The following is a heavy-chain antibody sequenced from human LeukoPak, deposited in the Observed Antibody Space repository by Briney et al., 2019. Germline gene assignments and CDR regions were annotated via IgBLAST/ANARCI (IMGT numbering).Heavy chain of an antibody. Sequence: GGSLRLSCAASGFTFSGYSMNWVRQAPGKGLEWVSYISSSSSTICYADSVKGRFTISRDNAKNSLYLQMNSLRDEDTAVYYCAKDRSGYSYGFPCGYWGQGTLVTVSS. V-gene: IGHV3-48*02. D-gene: IGHD5-18*01. CDR3: AKDRSGYSYGFPCGY. CDR1: GFTFSGYS. J-gene: IGHJ4*02. CDR2: ISSSSSTI.